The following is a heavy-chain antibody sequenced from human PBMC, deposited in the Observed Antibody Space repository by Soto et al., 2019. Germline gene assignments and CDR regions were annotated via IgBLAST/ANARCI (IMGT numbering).Heavy chain of an antibody. J-gene: IGHJ4*02. CDR3: ARPSGYCSGGSCFPFDL. Sequence: PGGSLRLSCAASGFTFIGYWMTWVRQAPWKGLEWVANIRQDGNEIYYVDSVRGRFTISRDNAEDALYLQMNNVRADDTAVYYCARPSGYCSGGSCFPFDLWGQGTLVTV. D-gene: IGHD2-15*01. V-gene: IGHV3-7*01. CDR1: GFTFIGYW. CDR2: IRQDGNEI.